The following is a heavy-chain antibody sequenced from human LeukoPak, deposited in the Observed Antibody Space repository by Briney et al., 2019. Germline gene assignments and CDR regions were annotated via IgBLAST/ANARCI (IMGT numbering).Heavy chain of an antibody. Sequence: RPGGSLRLSCAASGFTFSSYGMHWVRQAPGKGLEWVAFIRYDGSNKYYADSVKGRFTISRDNSKNTLYLQMNSLRAEDTAVYYCARDRGSSTRRDAFDIWGQGTMVTVSS. D-gene: IGHD2-2*01. CDR3: ARDRGSSTRRDAFDI. CDR2: IRYDGSNK. V-gene: IGHV3-30*02. CDR1: GFTFSSYG. J-gene: IGHJ3*02.